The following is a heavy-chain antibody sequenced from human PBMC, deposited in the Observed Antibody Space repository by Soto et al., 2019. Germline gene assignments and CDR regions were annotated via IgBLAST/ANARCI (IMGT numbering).Heavy chain of an antibody. Sequence: EVQLLESGGGLVQPGGSLRLSCAASGFTFSSYAMSWVRQAPGKGLEWVSGISASGGTTYNADSVTGRFTISRDNSKNTLFLQTNSLRAEDTAVYFCAKATFPGIAITSTGYFDSWGQGTLVTVSS. D-gene: IGHD6-13*01. V-gene: IGHV3-23*01. J-gene: IGHJ4*02. CDR1: GFTFSSYA. CDR2: ISASGGTT. CDR3: AKATFPGIAITSTGYFDS.